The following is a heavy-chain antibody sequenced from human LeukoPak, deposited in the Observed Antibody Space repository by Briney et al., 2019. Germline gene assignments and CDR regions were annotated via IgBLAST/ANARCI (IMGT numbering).Heavy chain of an antibody. V-gene: IGHV3-21*01. D-gene: IGHD5-12*01. CDR1: GFTFSSYS. CDR3: ARSGYGYYFDY. Sequence: GGSLRLSCAASGFTFSSYSMNWVRQAPGKGLEWVSSISSTGSYIYYADSVKGRFTISRDNAKNSLYLQMNSLRADDTAVYYCARSGYGYYFDYWGQGTLVTVSS. CDR2: ISSTGSYI. J-gene: IGHJ4*02.